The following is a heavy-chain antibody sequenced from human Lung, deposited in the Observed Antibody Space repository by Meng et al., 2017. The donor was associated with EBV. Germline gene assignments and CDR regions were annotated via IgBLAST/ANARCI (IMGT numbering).Heavy chain of an antibody. J-gene: IGHJ4*02. Sequence: QAQLVQSGSKLKKPGASVRISCKASGYTFTTYGMNRVRQAPGQGLEWMGWINTNTGKPTYAQGLTGRFVFSLDTSVSTAYLQISSLKAEDTAVYYCARDSEAADYWGQGTLVTVSS. D-gene: IGHD6-25*01. CDR2: INTNTGKP. CDR1: GYTFTTYG. CDR3: ARDSEAADY. V-gene: IGHV7-4-1*02.